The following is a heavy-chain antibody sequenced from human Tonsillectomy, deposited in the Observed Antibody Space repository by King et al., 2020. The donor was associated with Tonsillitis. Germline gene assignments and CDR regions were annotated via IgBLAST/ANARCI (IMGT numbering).Heavy chain of an antibody. CDR2: IEPRDSDT. Sequence: QLVQSGAEVKKPGESLRISCKGSGYSFTIYWISWVRQMPGKGLEGMGSIEPRDSDTNYSPSFQGHVTISADKSISTPYLQWNSLRASDTAMYYCARHAYNYYSSSGYDHFDIGGQRTLVTVAS. CDR3: ARHAYNYYSSSGYDHFDI. D-gene: IGHD3-22*01. CDR1: GYSFTIYW. J-gene: IGHJ4*02. V-gene: IGHV5-10-1*03.